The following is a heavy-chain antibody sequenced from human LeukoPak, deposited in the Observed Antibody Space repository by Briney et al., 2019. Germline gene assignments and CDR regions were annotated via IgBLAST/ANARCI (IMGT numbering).Heavy chain of an antibody. Sequence: SQTLSLTCTVSGGSISSGSYYWSWIRQPAGKGLEWIGRIYTSGSTNYNPSLKSRVTISVDTSKNQFSLKLSSVTAADTAVYYCARAGYDFWSGYFDAFDIWGQGTMVTVSS. CDR3: ARAGYDFWSGYFDAFDI. CDR1: GGSISSGSYY. J-gene: IGHJ3*02. D-gene: IGHD3-3*01. V-gene: IGHV4-61*02. CDR2: IYTSGST.